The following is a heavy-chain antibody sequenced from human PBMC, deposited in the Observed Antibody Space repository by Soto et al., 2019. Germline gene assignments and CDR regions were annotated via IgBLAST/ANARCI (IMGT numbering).Heavy chain of an antibody. CDR1: GGSFSDYC. D-gene: IGHD3-22*01. CDR3: ARVPYYNESGGYYTYFDL. V-gene: IGHV4-34*12. CDR2: IIHSGST. Sequence: QVQLQQWGAGLLKPSETLSLTCAVYGGSFSDYCWSWIRQPPGKGLEWIGEIIHSGSTSYNPSLKSRVTISVDTSKNQFSLKLNSLTAADTAVYYCARVPYYNESGGYYTYFDLWGRGTLVTVSS. J-gene: IGHJ2*01.